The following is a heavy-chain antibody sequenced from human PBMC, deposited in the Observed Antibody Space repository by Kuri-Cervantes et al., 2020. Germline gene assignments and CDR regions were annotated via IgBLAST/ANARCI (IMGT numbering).Heavy chain of an antibody. CDR2: ISWNGGSI. CDR1: GFTFDDYA. V-gene: IGHV3-9*01. Sequence: GGSLRLSCAASGFTFDDYAMHWVRQAPGKGLEWVSGISWNGGSIGYADSVKGRFTISRDNAKNSLYLQMNSLRAEDTAVYYCARPGEGSGSYGAFDIWGQGTVVTVSS. CDR3: ARPGEGSGSYGAFDI. D-gene: IGHD3-10*01. J-gene: IGHJ3*02.